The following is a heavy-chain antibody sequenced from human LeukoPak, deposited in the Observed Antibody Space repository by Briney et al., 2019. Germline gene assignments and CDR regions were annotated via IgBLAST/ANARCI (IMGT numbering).Heavy chain of an antibody. Sequence: GGSLRLSCSASGFTFGDYAMTWVRQAPGKGLEWVGFIRTKPYGGTTQYAASVKGRFTISRDDSKSIAFLQMNSLKTEDTAVYYCTSLYGSGSYEVTFYYYGMDVWGLGTTVTVSS. CDR3: TSLYGSGSYEVTFYYYGMDV. J-gene: IGHJ6*02. CDR2: IRTKPYGGTT. D-gene: IGHD3-10*01. CDR1: GFTFGDYA. V-gene: IGHV3-49*04.